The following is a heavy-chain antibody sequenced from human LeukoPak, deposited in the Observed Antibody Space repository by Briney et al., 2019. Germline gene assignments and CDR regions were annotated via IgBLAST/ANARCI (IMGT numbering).Heavy chain of an antibody. J-gene: IGHJ4*02. CDR3: ARVNIAAPGY. V-gene: IGHV3-21*01. D-gene: IGHD6-13*01. CDR1: GFTFSSYS. CDR2: ISSSSSYI. Sequence: PGGSLRLSCAASGFTFSSYSMNWVRQAPGKGLEWVSSISSSSSYIYYADSVKGRFTISRDNAKNSLYLQMNSLRAKDTAVYYCARVNIAAPGYWGQGTLVTVSS.